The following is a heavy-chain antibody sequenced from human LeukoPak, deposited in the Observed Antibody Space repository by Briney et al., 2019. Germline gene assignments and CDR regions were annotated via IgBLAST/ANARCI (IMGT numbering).Heavy chain of an antibody. D-gene: IGHD3-10*01. J-gene: IGHJ6*02. Sequence: PSETLSLTCAVYGGSFSGYYWSWIRQPPGKGLEWIGEINHSGSTNYNPSLKSRVTISVDTSKNQFSLKLSSVTAADTAVYYCASQGSGSHRVLYYYYYGMDVWGQGTTVTVSS. CDR3: ASQGSGSHRVLYYYYYGMDV. CDR1: GGSFSGYY. CDR2: INHSGST. V-gene: IGHV4-34*01.